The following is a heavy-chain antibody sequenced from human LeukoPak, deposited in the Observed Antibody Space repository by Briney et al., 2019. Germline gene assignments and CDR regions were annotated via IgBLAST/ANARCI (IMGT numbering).Heavy chain of an antibody. CDR1: GGTFSSYA. Sequence: ASVKVSCKASGGTFSSYAISWVRQAPGQGLEWMGWISAYNGNTNYAQKLQGRVTMTTDTSTSTAYMELRSLRSDDTAVYYCARRGAAAGMDYWGQGTLVTVSS. J-gene: IGHJ4*02. CDR2: ISAYNGNT. D-gene: IGHD6-13*01. V-gene: IGHV1-18*01. CDR3: ARRGAAAGMDY.